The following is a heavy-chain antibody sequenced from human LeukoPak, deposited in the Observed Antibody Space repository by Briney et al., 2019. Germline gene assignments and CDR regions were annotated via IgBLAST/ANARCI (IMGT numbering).Heavy chain of an antibody. CDR2: IYYSGST. V-gene: IGHV4-39*01. J-gene: IGHJ4*02. CDR3: ARRDGGSWYYFDY. CDR1: GSSISSSSDY. D-gene: IGHD2-15*01. Sequence: SETLSLTCSVSGSSISSSSDYWGWIRQPPGMGLEWIGNIYYSGSTNYNASLKSRVTISVDTSKNQFSLKVYSVTAADTALYYCARRDGGSWYYFDYWGQGTLVTVSS.